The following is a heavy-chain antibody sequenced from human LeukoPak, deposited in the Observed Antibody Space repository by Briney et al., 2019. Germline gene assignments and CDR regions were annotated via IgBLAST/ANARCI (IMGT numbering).Heavy chain of an antibody. CDR1: GGSISSYY. J-gene: IGHJ4*02. CDR3: ARGRTFDN. V-gene: IGHV4-59*01. CDR2: IYDRGST. Sequence: SETLPLTCTVSGGSISSYYWSWIRQPPGKGLEWIGNIYDRGSTKYNPTLKSRVTISVDTSKNQFSLRLSSVTAADTAVYYCARGRTFDNWGQGTLVTVSS.